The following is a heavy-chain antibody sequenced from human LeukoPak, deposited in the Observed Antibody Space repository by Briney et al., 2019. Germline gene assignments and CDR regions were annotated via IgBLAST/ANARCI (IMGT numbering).Heavy chain of an antibody. V-gene: IGHV1-2*02. Sequence: GASVKVSCKASGYTFTSYDINWVRQATGQGLEWMGWINPNSGGTNYAQKFQGRVTMTRDTSISTAYMELSRLRSDDTAVYCCARSGSYPSHYYYMDVWGKGTTVTVSS. J-gene: IGHJ6*03. CDR1: GYTFTSYD. CDR2: INPNSGGT. CDR3: ARSGSYPSHYYYMDV. D-gene: IGHD1-26*01.